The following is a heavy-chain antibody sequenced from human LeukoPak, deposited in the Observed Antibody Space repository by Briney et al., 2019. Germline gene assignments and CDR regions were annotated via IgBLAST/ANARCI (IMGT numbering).Heavy chain of an antibody. CDR1: GFTFNNYA. CDR2: ISGGGVST. V-gene: IGHV3-23*01. J-gene: IGHJ4*02. CDR3: AKNVNGGNWYYFDH. Sequence: PGGSLRLXCAASGFTFNNYAVGWVRQAPGKGLECVSAISGGGVSTYYADSVKGRFTISRDNSKTTLYLQMNSLRAEDTAVYYCAKNVNGGNWYYFDHWGQGTLVTVSS. D-gene: IGHD1-20*01.